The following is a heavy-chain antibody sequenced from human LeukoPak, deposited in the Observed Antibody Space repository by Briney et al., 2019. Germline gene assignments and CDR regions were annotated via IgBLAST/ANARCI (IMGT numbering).Heavy chain of an antibody. CDR2: IYYTGNT. V-gene: IGHV4-39*07. Sequence: SETLSHTCSVSGDSIIGYYWGWIRQPPGKGLEWIGNIYYTGNTYYNSSLKSRVTISLDTSKNQFSLKLSSVTAADTAVYFCARGSYYSDSSGYSTYHYYYMDVWGKGTTVTVSS. CDR3: ARGSYYSDSSGYSTYHYYYMDV. J-gene: IGHJ6*03. CDR1: GDSIIGYY. D-gene: IGHD3-22*01.